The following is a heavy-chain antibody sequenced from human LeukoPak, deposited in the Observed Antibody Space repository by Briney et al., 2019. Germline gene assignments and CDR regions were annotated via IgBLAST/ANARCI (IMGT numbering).Heavy chain of an antibody. V-gene: IGHV3-53*01. J-gene: IGHJ4*02. CDR1: GFSVNNNY. Sequence: GGSLRLSCAASGFSVNNNYMNWVRQATGKGLEWVSLMDNFGYKHYADSVEGRVTISRDSSRNTVYLQLNSLRAEDTAVYYCARASGPTLSVDYWGQGTLVTVSS. D-gene: IGHD2-15*01. CDR2: MDNFGYK. CDR3: ARASGPTLSVDY.